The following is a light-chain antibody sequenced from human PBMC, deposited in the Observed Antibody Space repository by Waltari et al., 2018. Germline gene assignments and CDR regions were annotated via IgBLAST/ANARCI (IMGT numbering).Light chain of an antibody. CDR1: LSVSSY. J-gene: IGKJ1*01. V-gene: IGKV3-15*01. CDR3: HQYNHWPRT. CDR2: RAS. Sequence: EIVMTQSPDTLSVSPGERATLSCRASLSVSSYLAWYQQKPGQAPRLLIYRASTRATDVPTRFRGSGSGTEFNLTISSLQSGDFALYYCHQYNHWPRTFGQGTKVEIK.